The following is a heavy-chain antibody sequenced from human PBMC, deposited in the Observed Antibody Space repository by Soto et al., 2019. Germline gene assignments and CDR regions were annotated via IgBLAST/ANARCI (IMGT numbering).Heavy chain of an antibody. CDR1: GGTFSSYT. CDR2: IIPILGIA. Sequence: QVQLVQSGAEVKKPGSSVKVSCKASGGTFSSYTISWVRQAPGQGLEWMGRIIPILGIANYAQKFQGRVTITADKSTSTAYMELSSLRSEDTAMYYCARWHPPIIAAAGTVFDYWSQGTLVTVSA. J-gene: IGHJ4*02. D-gene: IGHD6-13*01. V-gene: IGHV1-69*02. CDR3: ARWHPPIIAAAGTVFDY.